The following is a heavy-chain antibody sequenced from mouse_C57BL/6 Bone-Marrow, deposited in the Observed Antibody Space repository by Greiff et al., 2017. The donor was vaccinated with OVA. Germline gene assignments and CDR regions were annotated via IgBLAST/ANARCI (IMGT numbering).Heavy chain of an antibody. CDR1: GYAFSSYW. J-gene: IGHJ3*01. CDR2: ISPGDGDT. CDR3: AGWAY. Sequence: VQLQQSGPELVKPGASVKISCKASGYAFSSYWMNWVKQRPGQGLEWIGQISPGDGDTYYNGKFKGKATQTSDKSSSPAYMQLSSLTSAASAVYCGAGWAYWGQGALVTVS. V-gene: IGHV1-80*01.